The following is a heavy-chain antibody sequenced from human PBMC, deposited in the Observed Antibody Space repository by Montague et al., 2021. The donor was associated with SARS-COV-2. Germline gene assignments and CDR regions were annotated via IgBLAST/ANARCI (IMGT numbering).Heavy chain of an antibody. CDR1: GFTFSQYG. Sequence: SLRPSCAASGFTFSQYGVHWFRQAPGKGLEWVASIWNDGSKKYHADSVKVRFTISRDNSNNMFYLQMDSLRAEDAAVYYCVGDPGDPDTFDYWGQGTQVTVSS. V-gene: IGHV3-33*01. CDR3: VGDPGDPDTFDY. D-gene: IGHD7-27*01. J-gene: IGHJ4*02. CDR2: IWNDGSKK.